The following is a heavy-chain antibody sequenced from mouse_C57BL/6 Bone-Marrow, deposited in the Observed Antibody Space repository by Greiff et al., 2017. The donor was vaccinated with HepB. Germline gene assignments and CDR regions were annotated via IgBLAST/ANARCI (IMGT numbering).Heavy chain of an antibody. V-gene: IGHV1-19*01. D-gene: IGHD1-1*01. CDR1: GYKFTDYY. CDR3: ARIPYYYGRGYYFDY. Sequence: EVQLQQSGPVLVKPGASVKMSCKASGYKFTDYYMNWVKQSHGKSLEWIGVINPYNGGTSYNQKFKGKATLTVDKSSSTAYMELNSLTSEDSAVYYCARIPYYYGRGYYFDYWGQGTTLTVSS. CDR2: INPYNGGT. J-gene: IGHJ2*01.